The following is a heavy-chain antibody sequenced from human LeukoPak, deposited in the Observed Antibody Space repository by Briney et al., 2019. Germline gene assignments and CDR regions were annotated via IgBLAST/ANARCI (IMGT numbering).Heavy chain of an antibody. CDR1: GDSITGYS. CDR2: IYYNGDT. Sequence: MTSETLSLTCSVSGDSITGYSWSWIRQTPGKGLEWLGYIYYNGDTHYNPSLNSRLSISVDTPNNQFSLNLRSVTAADTAVYYCVRGPYGASISNWFDPWGQGLLVTVSS. V-gene: IGHV4-59*01. D-gene: IGHD4/OR15-4a*01. J-gene: IGHJ5*02. CDR3: VRGPYGASISNWFDP.